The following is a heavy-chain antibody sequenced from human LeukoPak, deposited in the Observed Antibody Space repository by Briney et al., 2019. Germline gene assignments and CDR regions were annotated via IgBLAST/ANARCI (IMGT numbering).Heavy chain of an antibody. CDR2: IYYSGST. V-gene: IGHV4-59*08. Sequence: SETLSLTCTVSGGSISSFYWSWIRQPPGKGLELIGYIYYSGSTHYNPSLESRVTISVDTSKNQFSLRLRSMTAADTAVYYCAKYAWGWLDIWGQGTMVTVSS. CDR1: GGSISSFY. J-gene: IGHJ3*02. D-gene: IGHD6-19*01. CDR3: AKYAWGWLDI.